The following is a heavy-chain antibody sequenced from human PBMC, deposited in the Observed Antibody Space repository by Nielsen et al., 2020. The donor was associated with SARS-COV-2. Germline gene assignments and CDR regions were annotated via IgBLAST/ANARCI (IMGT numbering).Heavy chain of an antibody. Sequence: WVRQAPGQGLEWMGIINPSGGSTNYAQKFQGRVTITADKSTSTAYMELRSLRSDDTAVYYCARDKEQWLDGYYYYGMDVWGQGTTVTVSS. D-gene: IGHD6-19*01. CDR3: ARDKEQWLDGYYYYGMDV. J-gene: IGHJ6*02. CDR2: INPSGGST. V-gene: IGHV1-46*01.